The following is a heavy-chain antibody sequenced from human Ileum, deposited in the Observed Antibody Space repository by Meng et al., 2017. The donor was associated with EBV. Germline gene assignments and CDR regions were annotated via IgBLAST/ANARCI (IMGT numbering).Heavy chain of an antibody. J-gene: IGHJ4*02. CDR2: IYHSGST. CDR3: ARVGQWLPIDY. D-gene: IGHD6-19*01. CDR1: GGSISSSNW. Sequence: QVQLQESGPGLVKPPGTLSLTCAVSGGSISSSNWWSWVRQPPGKGLEWIGEIYHSGSTNYNPSLKSRVTMSVDKSKNQFSLNLSSVTAADTAVYYCARVGQWLPIDYWGQGTLVTVSS. V-gene: IGHV4-4*03.